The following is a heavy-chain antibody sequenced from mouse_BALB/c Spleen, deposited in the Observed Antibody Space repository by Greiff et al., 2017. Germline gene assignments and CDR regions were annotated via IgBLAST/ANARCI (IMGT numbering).Heavy chain of an antibody. V-gene: IGHV1S137*01. CDR3: AREGARLRRYFDY. CDR1: GYTFTDYA. D-gene: IGHD1-2*01. CDR2: ISTYYGDA. Sequence: QVQLKESGAELVRPGVSVKISCKGSGYTFTDYAMHWVKQSHAKSLEWIGVISTYYGDASYNQKFKGKATMTVDKSSSTAYMELARLTSEDSAIYYCAREGARLRRYFDYWGQGTTLTVSS. J-gene: IGHJ2*01.